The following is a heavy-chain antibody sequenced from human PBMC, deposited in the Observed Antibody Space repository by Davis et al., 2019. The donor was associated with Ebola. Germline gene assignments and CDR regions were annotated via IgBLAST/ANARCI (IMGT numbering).Heavy chain of an antibody. CDR3: ANGCSGGSCYRGWFDP. D-gene: IGHD2-15*01. J-gene: IGHJ5*02. V-gene: IGHV3-33*08. Sequence: GGSLRLSCAASGFTFSDYYMSWIRQAPGKGLEWVAVIWYDGSNKYYADSVKGRFTISRDNSKNTLYLQMNSLRAEDTAVYYCANGCSGGSCYRGWFDPWGQGTLVTVSS. CDR1: GFTFSDYY. CDR2: IWYDGSNK.